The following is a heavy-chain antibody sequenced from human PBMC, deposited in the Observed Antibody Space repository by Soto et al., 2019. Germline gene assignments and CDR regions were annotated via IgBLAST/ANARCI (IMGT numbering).Heavy chain of an antibody. V-gene: IGHV1-69*01. J-gene: IGHJ6*02. CDR2: IIPIFGTA. Sequence: QVQLVQAGAEVKKPGSSVKVSCKASGGTFSSYAISWVRQAPVQGLEWMGGIIPIFGTANYAQKFKGRATITANESTSTAYRELSSLRSENTAVYDCERDGTPVTAVMSYYYGMDVWGQGTTVTVSS. CDR1: GGTFSSYA. D-gene: IGHD4-4*01. CDR3: ERDGTPVTAVMSYYYGMDV.